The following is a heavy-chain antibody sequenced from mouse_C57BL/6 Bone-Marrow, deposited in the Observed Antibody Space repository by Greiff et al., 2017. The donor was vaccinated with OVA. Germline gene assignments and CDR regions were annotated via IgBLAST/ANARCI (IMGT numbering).Heavy chain of an antibody. CDR2: IHPNSGST. CDR3: ARDYYGSSLYFDY. J-gene: IGHJ2*01. CDR1: GYTFTSYW. V-gene: IGHV1-64*01. Sequence: QVQLQQPGAELVKPGASVKLSCKASGYTFTSYWMHWVKQRPGQGLEWIGMIHPNSGSTNYNEKFKSKATLTVAKSSSTAYMQLSSLTSEDSAVYYCARDYYGSSLYFDYWGQGTTLTVSS. D-gene: IGHD1-1*01.